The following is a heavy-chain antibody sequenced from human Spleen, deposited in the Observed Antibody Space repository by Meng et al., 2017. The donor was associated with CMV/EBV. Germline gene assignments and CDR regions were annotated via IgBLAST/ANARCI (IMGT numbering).Heavy chain of an antibody. V-gene: IGHV1-69*06. CDR3: ARDENGYNGQDF. D-gene: IGHD5-24*01. J-gene: IGHJ4*02. CDR2: IIPMVGRA. CDR1: GDSFNNHA. Sequence: CQASGDSFNNHAINWVRQAPGQGLEWMGGIIPMVGRANYAQKFQGRVTITADKSTSTVYMELSSLRSEDTAVYYCARDENGYNGQDFWGQGTLVTVSS.